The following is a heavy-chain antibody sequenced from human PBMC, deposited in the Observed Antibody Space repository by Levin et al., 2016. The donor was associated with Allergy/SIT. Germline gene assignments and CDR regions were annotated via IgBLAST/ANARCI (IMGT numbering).Heavy chain of an antibody. Sequence: GGSLRLSCAASGFTFSSYWMSWVRQAPGKGLEWVANIKQDGSEKFYVDSVKGRFTISRDNAKNSLYLQMNSLRAEDTAVYYCARSGVVVVDGWWFDPWGQGTLVTVSS. CDR3: ARSGVVVVDGWWFDP. V-gene: IGHV3-7*02. J-gene: IGHJ5*02. CDR1: GFTFSSYW. D-gene: IGHD2-15*01. CDR2: IKQDGSEK.